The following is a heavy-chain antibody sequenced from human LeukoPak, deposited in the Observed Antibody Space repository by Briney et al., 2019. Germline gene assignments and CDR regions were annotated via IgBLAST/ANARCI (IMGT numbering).Heavy chain of an antibody. CDR1: GFTFSNYA. CDR3: AKDYAVGSIDY. Sequence: PGGSLRLSCAASGFTFSNYAMSWVRQAPGKGLEWVSAISGRGGTTYYADSVKGRFTISRDNSKNTLYLQMNSLRAEDTALYYCAKDYAVGSIDYWGQGTLVTVSS. V-gene: IGHV3-23*01. J-gene: IGHJ4*02. CDR2: ISGRGGTT. D-gene: IGHD3-16*01.